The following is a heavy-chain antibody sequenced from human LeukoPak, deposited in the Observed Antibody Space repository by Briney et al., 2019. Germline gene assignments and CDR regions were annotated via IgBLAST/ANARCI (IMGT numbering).Heavy chain of an antibody. D-gene: IGHD4-17*01. CDR2: MNPNSGNT. Sequence: ASVKVSCKASGYTFTSYDINWVRQATGQGLEWMGRMNPNSGNTGYAQKFQGRVTITRNTSIRTAYMELSSLGSEDTAVYYCARGGQVGDYGDQRPYAWFDPWGQGTLVTVSS. CDR1: GYTFTSYD. J-gene: IGHJ5*02. CDR3: ARGGQVGDYGDQRPYAWFDP. V-gene: IGHV1-8*03.